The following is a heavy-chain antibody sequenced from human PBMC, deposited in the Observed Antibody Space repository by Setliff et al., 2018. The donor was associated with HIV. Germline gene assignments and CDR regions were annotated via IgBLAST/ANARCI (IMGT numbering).Heavy chain of an antibody. Sequence: SQTLSLTCAISGDSVSSNSAAWNWIRQSPSRGLEWLGRTYYRSKWYNDYAVSVKSRITINPDTAKNQFSLQLNSVTPEDTAVYYCARGTGIQLWLKGGDYYYSYRDVWGKGTTVTVSS. D-gene: IGHD5-18*01. CDR3: ARGTGIQLWLKGGDYYYSYRDV. CDR1: GDSVSSNSAA. V-gene: IGHV6-1*01. CDR2: TYYRSKWYN. J-gene: IGHJ6*03.